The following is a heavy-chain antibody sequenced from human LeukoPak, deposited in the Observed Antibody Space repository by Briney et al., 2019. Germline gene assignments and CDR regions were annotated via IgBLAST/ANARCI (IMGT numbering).Heavy chain of an antibody. CDR3: ASGSAAGTFGY. V-gene: IGHV3-30*19. Sequence: HPGGSLRLPCAATGFSLSSYGIHWVRQAPGKGLEWVAVISYDGSNKYYADSVKGRFTISRDNSKNTLYLQMNSLRAEDTAVYYCASGSAAGTFGYWGQGTLVTVSS. J-gene: IGHJ4*02. D-gene: IGHD6-13*01. CDR2: ISYDGSNK. CDR1: GFSLSSYG.